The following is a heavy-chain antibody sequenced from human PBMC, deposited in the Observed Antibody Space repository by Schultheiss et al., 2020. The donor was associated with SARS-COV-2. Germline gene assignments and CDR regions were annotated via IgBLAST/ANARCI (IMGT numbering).Heavy chain of an antibody. V-gene: IGHV4-34*01. CDR3: ARVQLVYYMDV. Sequence: SETLSLTCAVYGGSFSGYYWSWIRQPPGKGLEWIGEINHSGSTNSNPSLKSRVTISVDTSKNQFSLKLSSVTAADTAVYYCARVQLVYYMDVWGKGTTVTVSS. CDR1: GGSFSGYY. D-gene: IGHD5-18*01. CDR2: INHSGST. J-gene: IGHJ6*03.